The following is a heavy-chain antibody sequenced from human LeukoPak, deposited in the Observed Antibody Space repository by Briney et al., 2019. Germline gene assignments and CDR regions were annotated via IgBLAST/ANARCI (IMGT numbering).Heavy chain of an antibody. CDR1: GGTFSGYY. CDR2: INHSGST. CDR3: ARRGLRGSLSSAFDI. V-gene: IGHV4-34*01. Sequence: PSETLSLTCAVYGGTFSGYYWSWIRQPPGKGLEWIGEINHSGSTNYNPSLKSRVTISVDTSKNQFSLKQSSVTAADTGVYYCARRGLRGSLSSAFDIWGQGTMVTVSS. J-gene: IGHJ3*02. D-gene: IGHD5-12*01.